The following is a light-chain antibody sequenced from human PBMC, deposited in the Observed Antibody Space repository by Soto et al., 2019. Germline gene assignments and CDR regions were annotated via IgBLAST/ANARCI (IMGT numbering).Light chain of an antibody. Sequence: EVVLTQSPAILSLSLGEIATLSCRASQSVSSNLAWYQHKPGQAPRLLIYGASSRATGIPDRFSGSGSGTDFTLTISRLEPEDFAVYYCQQFAASPRTFGQGTKVDIK. CDR1: QSVSSN. CDR3: QQFAASPRT. J-gene: IGKJ1*01. V-gene: IGKV3-20*01. CDR2: GAS.